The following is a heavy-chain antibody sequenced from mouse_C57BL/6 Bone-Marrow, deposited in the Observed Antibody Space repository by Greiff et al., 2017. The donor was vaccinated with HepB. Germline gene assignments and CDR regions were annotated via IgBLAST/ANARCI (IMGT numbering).Heavy chain of an antibody. J-gene: IGHJ4*01. CDR1: GYTFTSYW. CDR2: IHPSDSDT. D-gene: IGHD4-1*01. V-gene: IGHV1-74*01. Sequence: VQLQQPGAELVKPGASVKVSCKASGYTFTSYWMHWVKQTPGQGLEWIGRIHPSDSDTNYNQKFKGKAALTVDKSSSTAYMQLSSLTSEDSAVYYCAIKTGVYYAMDYGGQGTSVTVSS. CDR3: AIKTGVYYAMDY.